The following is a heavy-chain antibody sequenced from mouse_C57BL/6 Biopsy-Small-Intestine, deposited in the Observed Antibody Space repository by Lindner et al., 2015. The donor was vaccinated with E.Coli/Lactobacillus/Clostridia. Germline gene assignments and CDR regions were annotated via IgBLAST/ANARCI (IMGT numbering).Heavy chain of an antibody. CDR3: ARSPWYFDV. V-gene: IGHV5-17*01. CDR2: LVVAVSTI. J-gene: IGHJ1*03. Sequence: VQLQESGGGLVKPGGSLKLSCAASGFTFSDYGMQWVRQAPEKGLGVGCIHLVVAVSTIYYADTVKGRFTISRDNAKNTLFLQMTSLRSEDTAMYYCARSPWYFDVWGTGTTVTVSS. CDR1: GFTFSDYG.